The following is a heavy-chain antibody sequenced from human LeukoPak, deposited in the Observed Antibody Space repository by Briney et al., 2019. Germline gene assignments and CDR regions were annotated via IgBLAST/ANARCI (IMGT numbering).Heavy chain of an antibody. V-gene: IGHV4-59*01. CDR1: GGSISSYS. J-gene: IGHJ3*02. CDR3: ARARYVNSFYAFDI. CDR2: LSKSGNT. Sequence: PSETLSLTRTVSGGSISSYSWSWMRQPAGKGLEWIGYLSKSGNTNYSPSLKSRVTIFGDTSKNQFFLKLSSVTAADTAVYYCARARYVNSFYAFDIWGQGTLVTVSS. D-gene: IGHD3-9*01.